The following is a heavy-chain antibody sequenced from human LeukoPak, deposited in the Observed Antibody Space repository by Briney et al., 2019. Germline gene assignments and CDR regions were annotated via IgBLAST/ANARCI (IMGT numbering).Heavy chain of an antibody. V-gene: IGHV5-51*01. Sequence: GESLKISCKGYGYSFASYWIGWVRQMPGKGLEWMGIIYPGDSDTRYSPSFQGQVTTSADKSISTAYLQWSSLKASDTAMYYCARGPSGKYSSGWYLYWGQGTLVTVSS. CDR3: ARGPSGKYSSGWYLY. J-gene: IGHJ4*02. CDR1: GYSFASYW. D-gene: IGHD6-19*01. CDR2: IYPGDSDT.